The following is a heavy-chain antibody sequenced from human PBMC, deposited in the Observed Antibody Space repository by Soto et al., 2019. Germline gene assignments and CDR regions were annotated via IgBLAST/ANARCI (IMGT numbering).Heavy chain of an antibody. CDR3: ARGRSVTDFDY. J-gene: IGHJ4*02. V-gene: IGHV1-8*01. CDR2: MNPNSGNT. Sequence: APVKVSCKAFGYSFTSYDSHWVIQATGQGLEWMGWMNPNSGNTGYAQKFQGRVTMTRNTSISTAYMELSSLRSEVTAVYYCARGRSVTDFDYWGQGTLVTVSS. D-gene: IGHD4-4*01. CDR1: GYSFTSYD.